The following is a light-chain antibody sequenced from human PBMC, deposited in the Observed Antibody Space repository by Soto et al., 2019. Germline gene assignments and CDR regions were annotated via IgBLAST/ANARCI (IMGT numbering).Light chain of an antibody. J-gene: IGLJ2*01. CDR2: GND. CDR1: SSNIGSNS. Sequence: QSVLTQPPSASGTPGQRVTISCSGSSSNIGSNSVYWYHQLPGTAPKLLIYGNDERPSGVPDRFSGSKSGTSASLAISGLXXXXXXXXXXXXWDDSLNGVLFGGGTKLTVL. V-gene: IGLV1-44*01. CDR3: XXWDDSLNGVL.